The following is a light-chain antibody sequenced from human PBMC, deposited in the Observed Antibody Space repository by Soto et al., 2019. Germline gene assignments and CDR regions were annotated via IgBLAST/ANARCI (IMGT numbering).Light chain of an antibody. Sequence: DIPMSQSPSILSASIGDRVTITCRASQSIGVWLAWFQQKPGKAPELLIYMASNLYTGAPSRFSGSGSGTEFTLTISGLQPDDFGTFFCQQYNTYPWTFGQGTKVEIK. CDR2: MAS. V-gene: IGKV1-5*03. CDR1: QSIGVW. CDR3: QQYNTYPWT. J-gene: IGKJ1*01.